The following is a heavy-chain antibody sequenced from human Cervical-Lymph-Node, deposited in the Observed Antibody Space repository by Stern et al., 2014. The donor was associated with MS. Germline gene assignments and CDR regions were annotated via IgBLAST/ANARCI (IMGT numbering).Heavy chain of an antibody. Sequence: EVQLGESGAEVKKPGESLKISCKGSGYSFTSYWIGWVRQMPGKGLEGMGIINPGDSDTRYSPSFQGQVTISADKSISTAYLQWSSLKASDTAMYYCARRHCSSRRCGWFDPWGQGTLVTVSS. J-gene: IGHJ5*02. CDR3: ARRHCSSRRCGWFDP. V-gene: IGHV5-51*01. CDR1: GYSFTSYW. D-gene: IGHD2-2*01. CDR2: INPGDSDT.